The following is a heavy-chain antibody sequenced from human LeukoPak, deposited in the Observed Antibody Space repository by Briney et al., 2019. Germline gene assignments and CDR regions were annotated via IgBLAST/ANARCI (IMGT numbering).Heavy chain of an antibody. D-gene: IGHD3-10*01. CDR3: ARNGEKYFDY. CDR2: IHHSGRT. CDR1: GGSFSDTNR. Sequence: SETLSLTCAVSGGSFSDTNRWSWVRQPPGKGLEWIAEIHHSGRTNYSPSLRSRVTISLDESKNQLSLHLNSVTAADTAVFYCARNGEKYFDYWGQGILVTVSS. V-gene: IGHV4-4*02. J-gene: IGHJ4*02.